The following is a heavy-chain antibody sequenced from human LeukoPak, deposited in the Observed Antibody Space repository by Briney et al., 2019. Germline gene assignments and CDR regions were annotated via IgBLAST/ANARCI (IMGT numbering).Heavy chain of an antibody. V-gene: IGHV3-30-3*02. D-gene: IGHD1-26*01. Sequence: GRSLRLSCAASGFTFSSYAMHWVRQAPGKGLEWVAVISYDGSNKYYADSVKGRFTISRDNSKNTLYLQMNSLRAEDTAVYYCAKLPFGSYYDAFDIWGQGTMVTVSS. CDR2: ISYDGSNK. CDR3: AKLPFGSYYDAFDI. J-gene: IGHJ3*02. CDR1: GFTFSSYA.